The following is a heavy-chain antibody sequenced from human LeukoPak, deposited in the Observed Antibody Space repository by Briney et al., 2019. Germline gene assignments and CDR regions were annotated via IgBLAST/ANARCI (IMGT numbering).Heavy chain of an antibody. CDR3: ARENCSSTSCSEY. CDR1: GGSVSSGSYY. V-gene: IGHV4-61*01. Sequence: SDTLSLTCTVSGGSVSSGSYYWSWIRQPPGKGLEWIGYIHYSGSTNYNPSLKSRVTISVDTSKNQFSLKVSSVTAADTAVYYCARENCSSTSCSEYWGQGTLVTVSS. D-gene: IGHD2-2*01. J-gene: IGHJ4*02. CDR2: IHYSGST.